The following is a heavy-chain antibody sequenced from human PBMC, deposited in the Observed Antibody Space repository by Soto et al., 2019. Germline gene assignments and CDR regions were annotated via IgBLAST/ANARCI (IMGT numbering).Heavy chain of an antibody. Sequence: GSLRLSCAASGFLFNSYTMNWVRQAPGQGLEWVASIGSSGDYIHYADAVKGRFTISRDNARKSLYLQMTKVRAGDTALYYCARDMAYAPTLFDFWGQGTQVTVSS. CDR1: GFLFNSYT. CDR2: IGSSGDYI. CDR3: ARDMAYAPTLFDF. J-gene: IGHJ4*02. V-gene: IGHV3-21*01. D-gene: IGHD2-2*01.